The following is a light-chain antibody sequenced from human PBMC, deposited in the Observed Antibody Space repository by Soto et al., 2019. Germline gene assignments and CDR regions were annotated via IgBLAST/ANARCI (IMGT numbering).Light chain of an antibody. J-gene: IGLJ2*01. V-gene: IGLV2-8*01. CDR2: EVT. CDR3: SSYAGSNNFGV. CDR1: SSDVGGYNY. Sequence: QSALTQPPSASVSPGQSVTISCTGTSSDVGGYNYVSWYQLHPGKAPKLMIYEVTKRPSGVPDRFSGSKSGNTASLTVSGLQAEDEADYYCSSYAGSNNFGVFGGGTKLTVL.